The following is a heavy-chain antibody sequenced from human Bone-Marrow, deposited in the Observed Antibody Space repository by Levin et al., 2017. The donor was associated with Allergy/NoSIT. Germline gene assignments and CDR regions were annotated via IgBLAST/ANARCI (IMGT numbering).Heavy chain of an antibody. Sequence: SETLSLTCAVSGGSLSSNNWWNWVRQPPGKGLGWIGEIYHSGSTNYNPSLKSRVTMSVDNSKNQFSLKLNSVTAAGPAVYYCAGDAPSEGGMDDWGQGTTVTVSS. J-gene: IGHJ6*02. V-gene: IGHV4-4*02. CDR3: AGDAPSEGGMDD. CDR1: GGSLSSNNW. CDR2: IYHSGST.